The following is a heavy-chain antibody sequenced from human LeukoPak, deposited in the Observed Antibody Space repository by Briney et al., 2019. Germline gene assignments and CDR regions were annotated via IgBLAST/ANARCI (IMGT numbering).Heavy chain of an antibody. CDR1: GGTFSSYA. CDR2: IIPILGIA. CDR3: ASAALGYCSGGSCVENWFDP. J-gene: IGHJ5*02. V-gene: IGHV1-69*04. Sequence: SVKVSCRSSGGTFSSYAISWVRQAPGQGLEWMGRIIPILGIANYAQKFQGRVTITADKSTTTAYMELSSLRSEDTAVYYCASAALGYCSGGSCVENWFDPWGQGTLVTVSS. D-gene: IGHD2-15*01.